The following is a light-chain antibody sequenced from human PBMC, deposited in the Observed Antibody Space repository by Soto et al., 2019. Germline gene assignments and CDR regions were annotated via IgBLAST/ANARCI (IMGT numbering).Light chain of an antibody. CDR2: LTS. CDR3: QEYSTESWT. J-gene: IGKJ1*01. V-gene: IGKV1-39*01. CDR1: QSISSY. Sequence: DIQMTQSPSSLSASVGDRVTITCRASQSISSYLNWYQQKPGKAPKLLIYLTSSLQSGVPSRFSGTGSGTEFTLTISSLRPDDFATYYCQEYSTESWTFGQGTKVDIK.